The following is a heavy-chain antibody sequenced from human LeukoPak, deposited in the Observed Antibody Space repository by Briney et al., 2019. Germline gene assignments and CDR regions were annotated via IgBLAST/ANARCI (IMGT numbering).Heavy chain of an antibody. CDR2: ISYDGSNK. CDR3: AKSWSGGTYYYYMDV. CDR1: GFTFSSYA. D-gene: IGHD3-3*01. Sequence: GGSLRLSCAASGFTFSSYAMHWVRQAPGKGLEWVAVISYDGSNKYYADSVKGRFTISRDNSKNTLYLQMNSLRAEDTAVYYCAKSWSGGTYYYYMDVWGKGTTVTVSS. J-gene: IGHJ6*03. V-gene: IGHV3-30*04.